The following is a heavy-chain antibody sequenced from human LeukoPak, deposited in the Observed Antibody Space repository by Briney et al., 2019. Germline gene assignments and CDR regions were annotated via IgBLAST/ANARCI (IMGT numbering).Heavy chain of an antibody. CDR3: AKSLSWSMLCGIDT. CDR1: GFTVSINC. Sequence: GGSQRLCCAASGFTVSINCMSWVRQAPGKGLEWVSVIYSGGSTYYADSVKGRFTISRDNSKYTLYLQMNSLRAEDTAVYYCAKSLSWSMLCGIDTWGQGTLVTVSS. D-gene: IGHD2-8*01. J-gene: IGHJ5*02. V-gene: IGHV3-53*01. CDR2: IYSGGST.